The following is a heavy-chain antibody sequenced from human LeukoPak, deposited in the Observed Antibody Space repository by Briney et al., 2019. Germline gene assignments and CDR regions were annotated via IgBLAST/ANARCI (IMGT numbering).Heavy chain of an antibody. CDR3: ASGDDSYGI. J-gene: IGHJ4*02. D-gene: IGHD2-21*02. CDR2: LYHSGST. V-gene: IGHV4-59*11. CDR1: GVSISSHC. Sequence: SETHSLACTLSGVSISSHCWSWIRQPPGKGLERIGYLYHSGSTNYNPSLKARLTISVDTSKNQFSLNLSSLTAADTAVYYCASGDDSYGIWGQGTLVAVSS.